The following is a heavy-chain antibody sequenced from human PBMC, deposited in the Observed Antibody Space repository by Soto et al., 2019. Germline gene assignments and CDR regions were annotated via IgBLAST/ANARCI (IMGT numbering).Heavy chain of an antibody. CDR3: ARENSYFDY. Sequence: QIQLLQSGAEVKKPGASVKVTCKASGYTFRNFGISWVRQAPGQGLEWMGWISAYNANANYAQKFQGRLTMTADTSTSTAYMELSSLRSDDTAVYYCARENSYFDYWGPGTLVTVSS. V-gene: IGHV1-18*01. CDR2: ISAYNANA. J-gene: IGHJ4*02. CDR1: GYTFRNFG.